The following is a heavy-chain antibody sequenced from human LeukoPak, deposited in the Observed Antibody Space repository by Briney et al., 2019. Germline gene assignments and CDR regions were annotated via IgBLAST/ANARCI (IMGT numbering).Heavy chain of an antibody. CDR1: GFTFSRHW. CDR3: VKDFCRGGNCPFPFFDS. J-gene: IGHJ4*02. V-gene: IGHV3-23*01. CDR2: TVAGYSET. D-gene: IGHD4-23*01. Sequence: GGSLRLSCAASGFTFSRHWMTWVRQAPAKGLEWVSITVAGYSETHYADSVRGRFTISRDDSSNTLSLEMNRLRADDTGTYYCVKDFCRGGNCPFPFFDSWGQGTVVTVSS.